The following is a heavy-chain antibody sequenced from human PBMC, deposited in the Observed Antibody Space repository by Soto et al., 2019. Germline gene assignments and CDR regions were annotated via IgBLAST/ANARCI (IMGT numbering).Heavy chain of an antibody. J-gene: IGHJ4*02. Sequence: GGSLGLSCVVSVFPFGSNAMSWVRQAPGKGLEWVSGLSNTGRRTSYADSVKGRFNISRDDSENTVYLQMNSLRVEDTAVYYCATEMGATQGPFDNWGQGTLVTVSS. V-gene: IGHV3-23*01. CDR3: ATEMGATQGPFDN. CDR1: VFPFGSNA. CDR2: LSNTGRRT. D-gene: IGHD1-26*01.